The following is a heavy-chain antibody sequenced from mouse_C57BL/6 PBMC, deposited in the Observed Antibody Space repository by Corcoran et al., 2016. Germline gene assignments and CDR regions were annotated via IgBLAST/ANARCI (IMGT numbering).Heavy chain of an antibody. D-gene: IGHD3-2*02. J-gene: IGHJ2*01. V-gene: IGHV8-12*01. Sequence: QLTQNESGPGKFQSSLTLSLNCSCSRFSLCTIVLVVSWIRQPSGKGLEWLAHIYWDDDKRDNPSLKSRLTNSKDTSRNKVVLKITSVDTADTATYYCAGRESSDLFDYWGQGTTLTVSA. CDR1: RFSLCTIVLV. CDR3: AGRESSDLFDY. CDR2: IYWDDDK.